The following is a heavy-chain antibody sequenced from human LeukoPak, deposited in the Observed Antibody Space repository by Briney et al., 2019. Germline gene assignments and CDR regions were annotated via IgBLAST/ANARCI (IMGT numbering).Heavy chain of an antibody. Sequence: GESLKISCKGSGYSFTSYWISWVRQMPGKGLEWMGRIDPSDSYTNYSPSFQGHVTISADKSISTAYLQWSSLKASDTAMYYCARMSTTILLGADDAFDIWGQGTMVTVSS. CDR3: ARMSTTILLGADDAFDI. V-gene: IGHV5-10-1*01. CDR2: IDPSDSYT. CDR1: GYSFTSYW. D-gene: IGHD2/OR15-2a*01. J-gene: IGHJ3*02.